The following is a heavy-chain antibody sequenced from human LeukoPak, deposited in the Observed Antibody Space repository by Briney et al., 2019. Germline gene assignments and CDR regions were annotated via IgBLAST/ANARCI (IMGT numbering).Heavy chain of an antibody. J-gene: IGHJ4*03. CDR2: IYPGDSDT. V-gene: IGHV5-51*01. CDR3: ARANDYIDY. Sequence: RRXPXXXLEWRGIIYPGDSDTRYSPSFQGQVTISADKSISTAYLQWSSLKASDTAMYYCARANDYIDYWGQGTTVTVS.